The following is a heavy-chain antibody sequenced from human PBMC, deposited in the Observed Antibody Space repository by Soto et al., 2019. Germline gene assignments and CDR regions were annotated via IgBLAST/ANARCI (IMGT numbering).Heavy chain of an antibody. CDR1: GDSVSSNTAS. Sequence: SQTLSLTCAISGDSVSSNTASWNWIRQSPSRGLEWLGRTYFRSKWYNDYAVSGKSRIIINPDTSNNQFSLQLNSVTPEDTAVYFCAKGDNLGPKTGYAFDPWGQGIMVTAPQ. CDR2: TYFRSKWYN. D-gene: IGHD5-12*01. V-gene: IGHV6-1*01. J-gene: IGHJ5*02. CDR3: AKGDNLGPKTGYAFDP.